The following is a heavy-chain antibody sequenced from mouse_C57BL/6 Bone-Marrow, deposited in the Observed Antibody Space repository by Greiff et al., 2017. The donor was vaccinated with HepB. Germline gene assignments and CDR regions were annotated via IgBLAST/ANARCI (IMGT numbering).Heavy chain of an antibody. CDR1: GYTFTSYW. V-gene: IGHV1-69*01. CDR3: ARGGYYGYDGNY. D-gene: IGHD2-2*01. CDR2: IDPSDSYT. J-gene: IGHJ4*01. Sequence: QVQLQQPGAELVMPGASVKLSCKASGYTFTSYWMHWVKQRPGQGLEWIGEIDPSDSYTNYNQKFKGKSTLTVDKSSSTAYMQLSSLTSEDSAVYYCARGGYYGYDGNYWGQGTSVTVSS.